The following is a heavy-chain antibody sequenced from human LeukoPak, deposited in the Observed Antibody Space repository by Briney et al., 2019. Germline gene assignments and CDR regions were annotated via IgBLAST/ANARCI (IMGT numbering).Heavy chain of an antibody. CDR3: ARFQGGNNRCYFDI. J-gene: IGHJ3*02. D-gene: IGHD6-25*01. CDR2: IYPGDFDT. CDR1: GYSFTTYW. V-gene: IGHV5-51*01. Sequence: GESLKISCKGSGYSFTTYWIGWARQMPGKGLEWMGIIYPGDFDTRYSPSFQGQVTISADKSISTAYMQWISLEASDTAMYYCARFQGGNNRCYFDIWGQGTLVIVSS.